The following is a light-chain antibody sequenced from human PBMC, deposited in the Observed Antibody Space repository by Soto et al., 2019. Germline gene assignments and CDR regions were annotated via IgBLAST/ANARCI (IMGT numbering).Light chain of an antibody. V-gene: IGKV3-20*01. CDR2: GAS. CDR1: QIVTNNY. J-gene: IGKJ5*01. Sequence: EIVLTQSPGTLSLSPGERATLSCRASQIVTNNYLAWYQHKPGQAPRLLIYGASSRATGIPDRISGSGSGTDFTLDISSLQSEDFAVYYCQQYNSWPPITFGQGTRLEIK. CDR3: QQYNSWPPIT.